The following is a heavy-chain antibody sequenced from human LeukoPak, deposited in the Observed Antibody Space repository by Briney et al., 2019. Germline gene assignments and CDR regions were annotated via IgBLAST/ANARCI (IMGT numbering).Heavy chain of an antibody. Sequence: GGSLRLSCAASGFTFSSYSMNWVRQAPGKGLEWVSSISSSSSYIYYADSVRGRFTISRDNAKNSLYLQMNSLRAEDTAVYYCARTGYSSSWFHSYNWFDPWGQGTLVTVSS. CDR3: ARTGYSSSWFHSYNWFDP. J-gene: IGHJ5*02. CDR2: ISSSSSYI. D-gene: IGHD6-13*01. V-gene: IGHV3-21*01. CDR1: GFTFSSYS.